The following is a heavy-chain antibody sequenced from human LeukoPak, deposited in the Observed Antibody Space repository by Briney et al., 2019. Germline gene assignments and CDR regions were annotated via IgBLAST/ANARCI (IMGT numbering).Heavy chain of an antibody. CDR3: ARDWDSSGWTGADY. CDR1: GFTFTPYV. V-gene: IGHV1-18*01. J-gene: IGHJ4*02. Sequence: ASVKVSCKASGFTFTPYVLSWVRQAPRQGLEWMGAISDYNGNTNYAQNLQARFTMTTDTSTSTAYVELRSLRSDDTAVYYCARDWDSSGWTGADYWGQGTLVTVSS. D-gene: IGHD6-19*01. CDR2: ISDYNGNT.